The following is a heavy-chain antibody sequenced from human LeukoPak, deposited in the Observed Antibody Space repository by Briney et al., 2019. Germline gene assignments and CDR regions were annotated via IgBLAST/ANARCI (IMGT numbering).Heavy chain of an antibody. J-gene: IGHJ6*02. Sequence: SETLSLTCTVSGGSISSYYWSWIRQPPGKGLEWIGYIYYSGSTNYNPSLKSRVTISVDTSKNQFSLKLSPVTAADTAVYYCAGHFYDYYYYYGMDVWGQGTTVTVSS. CDR2: IYYSGST. CDR1: GGSISSYY. V-gene: IGHV4-59*01. D-gene: IGHD5/OR15-5a*01. CDR3: AGHFYDYYYYYGMDV.